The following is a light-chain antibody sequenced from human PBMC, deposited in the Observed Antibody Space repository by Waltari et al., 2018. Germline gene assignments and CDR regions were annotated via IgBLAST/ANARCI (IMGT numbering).Light chain of an antibody. Sequence: ETLMTQSPATPSVSPGERVTLSCRASQSVTSDLAWYQQKPGQAPRLLIHGASARATGIAARFSGSGSGTEFTLTVASMQSEDFAIYYCQQYNTWPLTFGGGTKVEI. CDR1: QSVTSD. CDR2: GAS. CDR3: QQYNTWPLT. J-gene: IGKJ4*01. V-gene: IGKV3-15*01.